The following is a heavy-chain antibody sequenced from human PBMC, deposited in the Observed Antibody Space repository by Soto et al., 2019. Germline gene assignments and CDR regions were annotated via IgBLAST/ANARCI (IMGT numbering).Heavy chain of an antibody. Sequence: AETLSLTCIVSGESIGSSSYYWGWTRQPPGKGLEWIGSIYYSGRTYYNPSFKSRVTISIDTSKNQFSLKLSSVTATDTAVYYCARQRTTVVTQAYFDHWGQGALVTVSS. J-gene: IGHJ4*02. CDR1: GESIGSSSYY. CDR2: IYYSGRT. CDR3: ARQRTTVVTQAYFDH. V-gene: IGHV4-39*01. D-gene: IGHD2-21*02.